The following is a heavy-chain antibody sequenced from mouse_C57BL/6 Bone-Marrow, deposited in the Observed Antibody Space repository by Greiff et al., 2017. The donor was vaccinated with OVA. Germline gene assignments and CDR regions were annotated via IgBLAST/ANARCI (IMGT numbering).Heavy chain of an antibody. CDR1: GYTFTSYW. Sequence: VQLQQPGAELVMPGASVKLSCKASGYTFTSYWMHWVKQRPGQGLEWIGEIDPSDSYTNYNQKFKGKSTLTVDKSSSTAYMQLSILTSEDSAVYYCARGGYGRTFDYWGQGTTLTVSS. CDR2: IDPSDSYT. J-gene: IGHJ2*01. CDR3: ARGGYGRTFDY. V-gene: IGHV1-69*01. D-gene: IGHD1-1*01.